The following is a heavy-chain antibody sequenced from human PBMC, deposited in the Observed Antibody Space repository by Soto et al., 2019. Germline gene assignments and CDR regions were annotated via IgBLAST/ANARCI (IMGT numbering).Heavy chain of an antibody. CDR2: IYYSGST. Sequence: SETLSLTCTVSGGSISSGGYYWSWIRQHPGKGLEWIGYIYYSGSTYYNPSLKSRVTISVDMSKNQFSLRLSSVTAADTAVYYCARVKGWHYYDSSGYYSVDYWGQGTLVTVSS. D-gene: IGHD3-22*01. V-gene: IGHV4-31*03. J-gene: IGHJ4*02. CDR1: GGSISSGGYY. CDR3: ARVKGWHYYDSSGYYSVDY.